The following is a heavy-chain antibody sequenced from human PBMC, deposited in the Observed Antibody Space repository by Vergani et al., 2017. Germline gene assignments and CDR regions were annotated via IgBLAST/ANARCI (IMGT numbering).Heavy chain of an antibody. V-gene: IGHV1-2*02. CDR3: ARAWGEAAMWTFDY. D-gene: IGHD2-2*01. J-gene: IGHJ4*02. CDR1: GYTFTGYY. CDR2: INTNSGGT. Sequence: QVQLVQSGAEVKKPGASVKVSCKASGYTFTGYYMHWVRQAPGQGLELMGWINTNSGGTNYAQKFQGRVTMTRETAISTAYMEMSRLLSDDTAVYYCARAWGEAAMWTFDYWGQGTLVTVSS.